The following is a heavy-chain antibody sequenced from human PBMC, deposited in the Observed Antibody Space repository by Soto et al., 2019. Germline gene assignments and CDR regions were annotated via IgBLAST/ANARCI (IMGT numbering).Heavy chain of an antibody. CDR1: GGSSSSGDDY. Sequence: LQTQSVTRTVWGGSSSSGDDYRSWNRQQPGKGLEGIGYIFYSGSTYYSPSLKKRVAISVDTAKNQFSLKLRTVADADRAVYYSLPSRAYYYASSGLLFDYCRHCTLVTVSP. J-gene: IGHJ4*01. CDR2: IFYSGST. CDR3: LPSRAYYYASSGLLFDY. D-gene: IGHD3-22*01. V-gene: IGHV4-30-4*01.